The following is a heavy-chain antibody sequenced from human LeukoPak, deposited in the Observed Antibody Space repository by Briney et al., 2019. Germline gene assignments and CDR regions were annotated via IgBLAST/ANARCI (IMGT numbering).Heavy chain of an antibody. CDR3: ASGLGISVY. J-gene: IGHJ4*02. CDR1: GFTFSEYA. CDR2: INHSGST. Sequence: GSLRLSCTASGFTFSEYAMSWVRQALGKGLEWIGEINHSGSTNYNPSLKSRVTISVDTSKNQFSLKLSSVTAADTAVYYCASGLGISVYWGQGTLVTVSS. V-gene: IGHV4-34*01. D-gene: IGHD7-27*01.